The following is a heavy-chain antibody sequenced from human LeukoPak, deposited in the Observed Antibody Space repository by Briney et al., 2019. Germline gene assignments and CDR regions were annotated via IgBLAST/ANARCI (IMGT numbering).Heavy chain of an antibody. CDR2: IIPILGIA. Sequence: SVKVSCTASGGTFSSYAISWVRQAPGQGLEWMGRIIPILGIANYAQKFQGRVTITADKSTSTAYMELSSLRSEDTAVYYCARQYCSGGSCCWFDPWGQGTLVTVSS. CDR3: ARQYCSGGSCCWFDP. J-gene: IGHJ5*02. CDR1: GGTFSSYA. D-gene: IGHD2-15*01. V-gene: IGHV1-69*04.